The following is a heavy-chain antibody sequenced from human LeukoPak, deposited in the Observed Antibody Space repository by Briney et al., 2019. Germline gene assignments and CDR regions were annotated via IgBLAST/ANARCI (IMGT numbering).Heavy chain of an antibody. CDR1: GFTFSSYS. D-gene: IGHD2-15*01. CDR2: ISSSSSTI. Sequence: PGGSLRLSCAASGFTFSSYSMNWVRQAPGKGLEWVSYISSSSSTIYYADSVKGRFTISRDNAKNSLYLQMNSLRAEDTAVYYCAKGGLLVAAPFDYWGQGTLVTVSS. J-gene: IGHJ4*02. CDR3: AKGGLLVAAPFDY. V-gene: IGHV3-48*04.